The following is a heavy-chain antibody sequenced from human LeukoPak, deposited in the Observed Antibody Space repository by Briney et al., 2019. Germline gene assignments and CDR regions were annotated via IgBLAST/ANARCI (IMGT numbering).Heavy chain of an antibody. V-gene: IGHV1-69*01. CDR1: GGTFSSYA. J-gene: IGHJ6*04. CDR2: IIPIFGTA. Sequence: SVKISCKASGGTFSSYAISWVRQAPGQGLEWMGGIIPIFGTANYAQKFQGRVTITADESTSTAYMELSSLRSEDTAVYYCARDPVRGYSYGYYGMDVWGKGTTVTVSS. CDR3: ARDPVRGYSYGYYGMDV. D-gene: IGHD5-18*01.